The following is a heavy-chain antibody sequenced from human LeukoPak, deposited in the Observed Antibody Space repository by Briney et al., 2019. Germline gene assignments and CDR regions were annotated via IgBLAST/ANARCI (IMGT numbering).Heavy chain of an antibody. Sequence: PGGSLRLSCAVSGFTVSDNYMTWVRQAPGKGLEWVSGIHGNGETTYYADSVKGRFTISRDNSRELLYLQMNSLRVEDTAVYYCAKYDFGVVIINPPPSFDYWGQGTLVTVSS. D-gene: IGHD3-3*01. CDR3: AKYDFGVVIINPPPSFDY. CDR1: GFTVSDNY. CDR2: IHGNGETT. V-gene: IGHV3-23*01. J-gene: IGHJ4*02.